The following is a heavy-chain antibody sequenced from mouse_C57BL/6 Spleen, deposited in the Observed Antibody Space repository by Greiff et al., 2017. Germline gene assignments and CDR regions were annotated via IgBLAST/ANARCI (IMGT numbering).Heavy chain of an antibody. V-gene: IGHV14-4*01. D-gene: IGHD2-12*01. CDR2: IDPENGDT. J-gene: IGHJ4*01. CDR3: TLPTYDRGAYYAKVD. CDR1: GFNIKDDY. Sequence: VPLQQSVAELVRPGASVKLSCTASGFNIKDDYMHWVKQRPEQGLEWIGWIDPENGDTEYASKFPGKATITADTSSYTAYLQRSSLTSEDTAVYYGTLPTYDRGAYYAKVDGGEGNSDAVAS.